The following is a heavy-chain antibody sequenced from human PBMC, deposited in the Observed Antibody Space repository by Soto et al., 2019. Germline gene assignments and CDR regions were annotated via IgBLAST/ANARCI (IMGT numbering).Heavy chain of an antibody. D-gene: IGHD6-6*01. CDR2: IWYDGSNK. Sequence: GGSLRLSCAASGFTFSSYGMHWVRQAPGKGLEWVAVIWYDGSNKYYADSVKGRFTISRDNSKNTLYLQMNSLSAEDTAVYYCAREGIAARPRYYYYGMDVWGQGTTVTVSS. CDR3: AREGIAARPRYYYYGMDV. CDR1: GFTFSSYG. V-gene: IGHV3-33*01. J-gene: IGHJ6*02.